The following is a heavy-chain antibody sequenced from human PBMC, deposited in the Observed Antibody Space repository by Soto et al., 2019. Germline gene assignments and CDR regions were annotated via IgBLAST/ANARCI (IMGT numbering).Heavy chain of an antibody. Sequence: QVQLVQSGAEVKKPGASVKVSCKASGYTFTSYGISWVRQAPGQGLEWMGWISAYNGNTNYAQKLQGRVTMTTDTTTSKGYMELRSLRSDDTAVYYCARDSYCSGGSCYSGPYYYGMDVWGQGTTVTVSS. D-gene: IGHD2-15*01. J-gene: IGHJ6*02. CDR2: ISAYNGNT. V-gene: IGHV1-18*01. CDR1: GYTFTSYG. CDR3: ARDSYCSGGSCYSGPYYYGMDV.